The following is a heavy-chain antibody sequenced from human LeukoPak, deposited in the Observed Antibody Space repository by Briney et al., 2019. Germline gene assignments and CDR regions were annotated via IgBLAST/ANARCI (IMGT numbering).Heavy chain of an antibody. Sequence: GRSLRLSCAASGFTFSSYAMHWVRQAPGKGLEWVAVISYDGSNKYYADSVKGRFTISRDNSKNTLYLQMNSLRAEDTAVYYCARDNQIAAASTLDYWGQGTLVTVSS. D-gene: IGHD6-13*01. J-gene: IGHJ4*02. CDR2: ISYDGSNK. V-gene: IGHV3-30-3*01. CDR1: GFTFSSYA. CDR3: ARDNQIAAASTLDY.